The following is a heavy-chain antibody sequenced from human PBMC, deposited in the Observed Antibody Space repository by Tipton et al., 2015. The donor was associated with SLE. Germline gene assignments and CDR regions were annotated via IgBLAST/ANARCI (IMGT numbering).Heavy chain of an antibody. D-gene: IGHD5-12*01. CDR2: MYYSGSP. CDR3: ARDESGGYEGGPLGY. Sequence: TLSLTCTVSGASISSHYWSWIRQPPGKRLEWIGFMYYSGSPNYNPSLKSRVTISVDTSKNQFSLKLSSVTSADTAVYYCARDESGGYEGGPLGYWGQGTLVTVSS. J-gene: IGHJ4*02. V-gene: IGHV4-59*11. CDR1: GASISSHY.